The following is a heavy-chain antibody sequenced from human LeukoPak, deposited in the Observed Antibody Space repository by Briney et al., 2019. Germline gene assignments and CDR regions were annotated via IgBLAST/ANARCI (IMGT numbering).Heavy chain of an antibody. J-gene: IGHJ4*01. Sequence: GGSLRLSCVASGFTFSNHWMNWVRQAPGKGVVWVSQLNPGDGSTTDYADSVKGRFTVSRDNTKNTLYLQMSSLKDEASGVYYCVRDGVDTIPFDLWGQGTLVTVSS. CDR2: LNPGDGSTT. D-gene: IGHD3-3*01. CDR1: GFTFSNHW. V-gene: IGHV3-74*01. CDR3: VRDGVDTIPFDL.